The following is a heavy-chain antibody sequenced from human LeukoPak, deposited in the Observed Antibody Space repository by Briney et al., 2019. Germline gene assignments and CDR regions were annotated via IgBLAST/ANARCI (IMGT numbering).Heavy chain of an antibody. CDR3: ARVRDRSGYFYDFDY. J-gene: IGHJ4*02. CDR1: GGSINSYY. D-gene: IGHD3-22*01. V-gene: IGHV4-59*01. CDR2: IHYSGST. Sequence: SGTLSLSCTVSGGSINSYYWSWIRQPPGTGLEWIGYIHYSGSTNYNPSIKSRVTTSADTSNNQTSLKLSSVPAADTAVYLCARVRDRSGYFYDFDYWGEGTLVTVSS.